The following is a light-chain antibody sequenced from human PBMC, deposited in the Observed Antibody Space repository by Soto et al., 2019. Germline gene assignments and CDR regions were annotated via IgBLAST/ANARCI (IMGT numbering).Light chain of an antibody. CDR3: SSQAVSSTLV. Sequence: QSVLTQPASVSGSPGQSITISCTGTSSDIGGYNYVSWYQQHPGKAPKLMIYDVSNRPSGVSNRFSGSKSGNTASLTISGLQAGDEADYYCSSQAVSSTLVFGGGTKVTVL. J-gene: IGLJ2*01. CDR1: SSDIGGYNY. CDR2: DVS. V-gene: IGLV2-14*01.